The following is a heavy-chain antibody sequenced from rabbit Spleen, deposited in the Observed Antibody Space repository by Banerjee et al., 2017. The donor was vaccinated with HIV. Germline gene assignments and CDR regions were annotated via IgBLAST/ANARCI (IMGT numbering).Heavy chain of an antibody. V-gene: IGHV1S45*01. D-gene: IGHD7-1*01. CDR1: GFSFSSSDY. Sequence: QEQLEESGGDLVKPEGSLTLTCTASGFSFSSSDYICWVRQAPGKGLECIACIYGGSDGSTYYASWAKGRFTISKTSSTTVTLQMTSLTGADTATYFCARAWGGDSAYYDLWGPGTLVTVS. CDR3: ARAWGGDSAYYDL. CDR2: IYGGSDGST. J-gene: IGHJ4*01.